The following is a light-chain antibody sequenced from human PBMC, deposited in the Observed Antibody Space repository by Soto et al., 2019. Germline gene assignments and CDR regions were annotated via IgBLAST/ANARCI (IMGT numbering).Light chain of an antibody. V-gene: IGKV3-15*01. CDR1: QSINTL. Sequence: EVALTQSPATLSVSPGEGATLSCRASQSINTLLAWYQQKPGQAPRLLIYRVSTRATDIPARFSGSGSGTDFTLTISSLQSEDFAIYYCQQYNNWPITFGQGTRLDIK. J-gene: IGKJ5*01. CDR2: RVS. CDR3: QQYNNWPIT.